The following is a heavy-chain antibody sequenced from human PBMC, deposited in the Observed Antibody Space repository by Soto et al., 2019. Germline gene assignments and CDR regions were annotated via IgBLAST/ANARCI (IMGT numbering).Heavy chain of an antibody. Sequence: QVQLVQSGTEVKKPGSSVKVSCKASGGTFRNYPINWVRQAPGQGLEWMGSIFPLTDIPDYAQNFQARLTMSADKSPSTAYIELSGLTADDTAMYFCAGGPLVVVNYFESWGQGTLVTVSS. CDR3: AGGPLVVVNYFES. CDR1: GGTFRNYP. J-gene: IGHJ4*02. V-gene: IGHV1-69*02. CDR2: IFPLTDIP.